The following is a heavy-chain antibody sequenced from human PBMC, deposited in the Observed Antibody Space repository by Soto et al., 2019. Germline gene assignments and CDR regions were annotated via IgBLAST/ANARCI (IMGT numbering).Heavy chain of an antibody. D-gene: IGHD3-10*01. V-gene: IGHV1-18*01. CDR1: GYTFTGYG. J-gene: IGHJ5*02. CDR2: ISAYNGNT. Sequence: QVQLVQSGAEVKKPGASVKVSCKASGYTFTGYGISWVRQAPGQGLEWMGWISAYNGNTNYAQKLQGRFTMTTDTTTSTAYMELRSLRADDTAVYYCARVIENYYGSGNNWFDPWGRGTLDTVSS. CDR3: ARVIENYYGSGNNWFDP.